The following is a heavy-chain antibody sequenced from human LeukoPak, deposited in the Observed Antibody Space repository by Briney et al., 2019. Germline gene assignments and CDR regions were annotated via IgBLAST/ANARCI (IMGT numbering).Heavy chain of an antibody. CDR3: ASYRRGIAAAYYYYYYMDV. D-gene: IGHD6-13*01. CDR2: IIPIFGTA. CDR1: GGTFSSYA. J-gene: IGHJ6*03. V-gene: IGHV1-69*06. Sequence: SVKVSCKASGGTFSSYAISWVRQAPGQGLEWMGGIIPIFGTANYAQKFQGRVTITADKSTSTAYMELSSLRSEDTAVYYCASYRRGIAAAYYYYYYMDVWGKGTTVTVSS.